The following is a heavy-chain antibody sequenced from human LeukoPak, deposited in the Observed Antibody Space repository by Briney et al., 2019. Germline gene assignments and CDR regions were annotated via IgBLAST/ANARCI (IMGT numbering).Heavy chain of an antibody. CDR1: GFTFSSYA. D-gene: IGHD5-24*01. CDR3: AKCRDGYNPDY. J-gene: IGHJ4*02. V-gene: IGHV3-23*01. CDR2: ISGSGSST. Sequence: GGSLRLSCAASGFTFSSYAMSWVRQAPGGGLEWVSGISGSGSSTNYAASVKGRFTISRDNSKNTLYLQMNSLRAEDTAVYYCAKCRDGYNPDYWGQGTLVTVSS.